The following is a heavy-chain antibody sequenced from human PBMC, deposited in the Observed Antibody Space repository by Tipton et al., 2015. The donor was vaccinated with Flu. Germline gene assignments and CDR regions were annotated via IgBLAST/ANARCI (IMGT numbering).Heavy chain of an antibody. CDR1: GFTFSSYA. V-gene: IGHV3-30-3*01. D-gene: IGHD3-9*01. CDR3: SREDGNYDILTGEAFDI. CDR2: ISYDGSNK. Sequence: AVSGFTFSSYAMHWVRQAPGKGLEWVAVISYDGSNKYYADSVKGRFTISRDNSKNTLYLQMNSLRAEDTAVYYCSREDGNYDILTGEAFDIWGQGKMVTVS. J-gene: IGHJ3*02.